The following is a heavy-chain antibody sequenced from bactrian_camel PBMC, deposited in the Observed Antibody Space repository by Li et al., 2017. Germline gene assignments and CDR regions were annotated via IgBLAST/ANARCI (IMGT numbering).Heavy chain of an antibody. Sequence: HVQLVESGGGTVQAGGTLRLACRASGSVVDRCMGWFRQVPGKEREGVACTGSDGPTTYADSVKGRFTLSRDKAKNTLYLQMNSLTPEDTGMYYCSALRLDGPGTCWDRLSTVENTYSGQGTQVTVS. V-gene: IGHV3S55*01. D-gene: IGHD6*01. CDR3: SALRLDGPGTCWDRLSTVENTY. CDR1: GSVVDRC. J-gene: IGHJ4*01. CDR2: TGSDGPT.